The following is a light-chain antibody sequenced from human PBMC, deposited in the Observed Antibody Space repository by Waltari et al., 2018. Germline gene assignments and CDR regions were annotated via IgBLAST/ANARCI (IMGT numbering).Light chain of an antibody. CDR2: SES. CDR3: QQYSSYSIS. CDR1: QGINKY. J-gene: IGKJ5*01. Sequence: DIQLTQSPSSLSASVGDRVTITCRASQGINKYLNWYQQKPGKAPKLLIYSESILQSGVPSRFSGRLSGTGFTLTISSLQPEDFATYYCQQYSSYSISFGQGTRLEIK. V-gene: IGKV1-39*01.